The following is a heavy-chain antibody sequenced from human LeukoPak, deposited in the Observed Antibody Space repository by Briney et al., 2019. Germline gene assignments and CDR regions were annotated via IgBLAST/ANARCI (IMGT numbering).Heavy chain of an antibody. D-gene: IGHD3-10*01. CDR2: ISVSAGST. CDR1: GFTFSTYA. Sequence: GGSLRLSCAASGFTFSTYAMSWVRQAPGKGLEWVSAISVSAGSTYYADSVKGRFTISRDNSKSTLYLQMNSLRAGDTAVYYCAKDRGSGSSYPYYFDYWGQGTLVTVSS. J-gene: IGHJ4*02. V-gene: IGHV3-23*01. CDR3: AKDRGSGSSYPYYFDY.